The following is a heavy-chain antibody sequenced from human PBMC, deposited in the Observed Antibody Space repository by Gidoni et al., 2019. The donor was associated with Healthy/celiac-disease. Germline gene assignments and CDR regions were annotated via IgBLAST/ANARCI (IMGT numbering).Heavy chain of an antibody. Sequence: QVQLQQWGAGLLKTSETLSLTCAVYGGSFSGYYWSWIRQPPGKGLEWIGEINHSGSTNYNPSLKSRVTISVDTSKNQFSLKLSSVTAADTAVYYCARAMVRGKPKGDYMDVWGKGTTVTVSS. CDR3: ARAMVRGKPKGDYMDV. J-gene: IGHJ6*03. CDR1: GGSFSGYY. D-gene: IGHD3-10*01. V-gene: IGHV4-34*01. CDR2: INHSGST.